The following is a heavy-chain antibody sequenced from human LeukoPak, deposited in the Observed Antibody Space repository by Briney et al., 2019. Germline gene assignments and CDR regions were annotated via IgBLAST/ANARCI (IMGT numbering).Heavy chain of an antibody. CDR2: INHSGST. Sequence: PSETLSLTCAVYGGSFSGYYWSWIRQPPGKGLEWIGEINHSGSTNYNPSLKSRVTISVDTSKNQFSLKLSSVTAADTAVYYCARHGRWAAAGRYYFDYWGQGTLVTVSS. CDR3: ARHGRWAAAGRYYFDY. J-gene: IGHJ4*02. CDR1: GGSFSGYY. V-gene: IGHV4-34*01. D-gene: IGHD6-13*01.